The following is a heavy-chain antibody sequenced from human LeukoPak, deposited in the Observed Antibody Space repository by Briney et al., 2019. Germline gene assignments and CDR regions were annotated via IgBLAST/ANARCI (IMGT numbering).Heavy chain of an antibody. Sequence: GGSLRLSCAASGFTVSSNYMSWVRQAPGKGLEWVSVIYSGGSTYYADSVKGRFTISRDNSKNTLYLQMNSLRAEDTAVYYRARGSGRFALPVDYWGQGTLVTVSS. J-gene: IGHJ4*02. CDR1: GFTVSSNY. V-gene: IGHV3-66*02. CDR3: ARGSGRFALPVDY. D-gene: IGHD2-2*01. CDR2: IYSGGST.